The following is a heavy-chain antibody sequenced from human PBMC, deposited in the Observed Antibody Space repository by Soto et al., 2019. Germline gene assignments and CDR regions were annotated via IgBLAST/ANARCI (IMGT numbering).Heavy chain of an antibody. CDR3: AKDRGIVGATGLFDY. J-gene: IGHJ4*02. CDR2: ISGSGGST. CDR1: GFTFSSYA. Sequence: HPGGSLRLSCAASGFTFSSYAMSWVRQAPGKGLEWVSAISGSGGSTYYADSVKGRFTISRDNSKNTLYLQMNSLRAEDTAVYYCAKDRGIVGATGLFDYWGQGTLVTVSS. D-gene: IGHD1-26*01. V-gene: IGHV3-23*01.